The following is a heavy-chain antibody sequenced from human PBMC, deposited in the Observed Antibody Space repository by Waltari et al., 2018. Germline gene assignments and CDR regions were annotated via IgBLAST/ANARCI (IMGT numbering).Heavy chain of an antibody. Sequence: EVQLVESGGNLVQPGGSLRLSCAASGFAFSTYWMSWVRQAPGKGREWVAKVKEDGSEKYYVDSVKGRFTSSRDNAKNSLYLQMNSLRAEDTAVYFCARGRVDFAYWGQGTLVTVSS. CDR3: ARGRVDFAY. CDR2: VKEDGSEK. V-gene: IGHV3-7*01. J-gene: IGHJ4*02. CDR1: GFAFSTYW.